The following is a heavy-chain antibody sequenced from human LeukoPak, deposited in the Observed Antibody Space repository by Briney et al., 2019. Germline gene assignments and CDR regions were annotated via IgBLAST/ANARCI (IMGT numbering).Heavy chain of an antibody. CDR3: ARDDILTGYRPDY. Sequence: GSSVKVSCKAPGGTFDSYGISWVRQAPGQGLEWMGWISAYNGNTNYAQKLQGRVTMTTDTSTSTAYMELRSLRSDDTAVYYCARDDILTGYRPDYWGQGTLVTVSS. CDR2: ISAYNGNT. V-gene: IGHV1-18*01. D-gene: IGHD3-9*01. J-gene: IGHJ4*02. CDR1: GGTFDSYG.